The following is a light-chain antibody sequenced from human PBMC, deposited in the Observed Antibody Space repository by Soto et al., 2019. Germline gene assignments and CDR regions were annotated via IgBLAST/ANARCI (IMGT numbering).Light chain of an antibody. CDR2: GSS. Sequence: IHMTQSPSSLSASVGDRFTVTCRSVQGISNSLGWYQQNPGKAPKRLIYGSSSLQSGVPSRFSGSGSGTEFILTISSLQPEDSATYYCLQHHSFPRTFGQRTNVDI. J-gene: IGKJ1*01. CDR3: LQHHSFPRT. V-gene: IGKV1-17*01. CDR1: QGISNS.